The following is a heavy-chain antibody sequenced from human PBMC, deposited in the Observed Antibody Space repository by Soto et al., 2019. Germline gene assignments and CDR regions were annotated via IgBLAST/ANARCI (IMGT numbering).Heavy chain of an antibody. V-gene: IGHV3-7*01. CDR2: IKQDGSEK. J-gene: IGHJ4*02. Sequence: GGSLRLSCAASGFTFSSYWMSWVRQAPGKGLEWVANIKQDGSEKYYVDSVKGRFTISRDNAKNSLYLQMNSLRAEDTAVYYCARVIGGGLEWLLPHFDYWGQGTLVTVSS. CDR3: ARVIGGGLEWLLPHFDY. D-gene: IGHD3-3*01. CDR1: GFTFSSYW.